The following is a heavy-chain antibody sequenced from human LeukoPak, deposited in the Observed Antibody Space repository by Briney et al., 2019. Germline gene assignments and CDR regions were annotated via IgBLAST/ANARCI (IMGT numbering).Heavy chain of an antibody. CDR2: ISSSGTTI. J-gene: IGHJ4*02. D-gene: IGHD4-17*01. CDR1: GFTFSTYA. Sequence: GGSLRLSCAASGFTFSTYAMNWVRQAPGKGLEWVSYISSSGTTIYYADSVKGRFTISRDNAKNSLYLQMSSLRDEDTAVYYCASPSGYGDLGFDYWGQGTLVTVSS. V-gene: IGHV3-48*02. CDR3: ASPSGYGDLGFDY.